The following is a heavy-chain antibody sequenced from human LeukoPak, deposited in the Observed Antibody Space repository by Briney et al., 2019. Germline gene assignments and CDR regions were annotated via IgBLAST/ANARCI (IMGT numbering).Heavy chain of an antibody. CDR3: ARIFYSSNIDY. CDR1: GGSISSSSYY. Sequence: SETLSLTCTVSGGSISSSSYYWGWIRQPPEKGLECIGSIYYSGRTYYNPSLKSRVTISVDTSKNHLSLKLSSVTAADTAVYYCARIFYSSNIDYWGQGTLVTVSS. CDR2: IYYSGRT. J-gene: IGHJ4*02. D-gene: IGHD6-19*01. V-gene: IGHV4-39*07.